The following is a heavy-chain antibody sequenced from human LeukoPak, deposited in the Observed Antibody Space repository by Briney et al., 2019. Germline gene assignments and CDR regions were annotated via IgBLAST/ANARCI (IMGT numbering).Heavy chain of an antibody. V-gene: IGHV3-7*01. Sequence: GWSLRLSCVGSVFIFRKYAMTGVRPAPGKGVAGVANIKHDGSEKSYVDSVKGRFTISRDNAKNSLYLQMNSLRAEDTAVYYCARVYHSSSGRAIDYWGQGTLVTVSS. CDR3: ARVYHSSSGRAIDY. D-gene: IGHD6-6*01. J-gene: IGHJ4*02. CDR2: IKHDGSEK. CDR1: VFIFRKYA.